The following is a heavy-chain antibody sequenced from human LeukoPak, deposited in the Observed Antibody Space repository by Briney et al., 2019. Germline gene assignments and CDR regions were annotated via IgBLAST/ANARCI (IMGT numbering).Heavy chain of an antibody. CDR2: ISGSGGTT. Sequence: GGSLRLSCAASGFTYDDYGMSWVRQAPGKGLEWVSGISGSGGTTYYANSVKGRFTISRDNSKNTLYLQMNSLRTEDTAVYYCAKDGSSTTWYGVADYWGQGTLVTVSS. D-gene: IGHD2-2*01. CDR3: AKDGSSTTWYGVADY. CDR1: GFTYDDYG. J-gene: IGHJ4*02. V-gene: IGHV3-23*01.